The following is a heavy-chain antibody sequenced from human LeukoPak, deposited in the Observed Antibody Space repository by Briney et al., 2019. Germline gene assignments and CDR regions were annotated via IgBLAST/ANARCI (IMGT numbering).Heavy chain of an antibody. CDR3: ARGPPRGKYYYMDV. CDR2: IGTASDT. Sequence: GGSLILSCAASGFTFSSFDMHWVRQPTGQGLEWVSTIGTASDTYYPGSVEGRFTLSRDNAKNSLYLQMNSLTAGDTAVYYCARGPPRGKYYYMDVWGKGTTVTVSS. V-gene: IGHV3-13*01. J-gene: IGHJ6*03. CDR1: GFTFSSFD. D-gene: IGHD1-1*01.